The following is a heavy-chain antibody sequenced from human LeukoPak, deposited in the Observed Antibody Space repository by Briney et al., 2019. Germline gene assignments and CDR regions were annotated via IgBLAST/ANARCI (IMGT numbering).Heavy chain of an antibody. D-gene: IGHD6-6*01. Sequence: SETLSLTCTVSGGSISSYYWSWIRQPAGKGLEWIGRIYTSGSTNYNPSLKSRVTMSVDTSKNQFSLRLSSVTAADTAVYYCARDVVRGSSVPHYYFDYWGQGTLVTVSS. CDR1: GGSISSYY. CDR3: ARDVVRGSSVPHYYFDY. J-gene: IGHJ4*02. CDR2: IYTSGST. V-gene: IGHV4-4*07.